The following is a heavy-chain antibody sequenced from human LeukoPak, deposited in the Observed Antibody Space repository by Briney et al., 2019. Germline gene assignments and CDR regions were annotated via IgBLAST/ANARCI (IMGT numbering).Heavy chain of an antibody. J-gene: IGHJ4*02. D-gene: IGHD2-15*01. Sequence: ASETLSLTCSVSGVSIRSYSWSWIRQPSGKGLEWIGRIQTSGSTNYNPSLRSRVTMSVDTSKNQFSLKLSSVTAADTAVYYCARGEEGDYSDYFDYWGQGTLVTVSS. V-gene: IGHV4-4*07. CDR1: GVSIRSYS. CDR2: IQTSGST. CDR3: ARGEEGDYSDYFDY.